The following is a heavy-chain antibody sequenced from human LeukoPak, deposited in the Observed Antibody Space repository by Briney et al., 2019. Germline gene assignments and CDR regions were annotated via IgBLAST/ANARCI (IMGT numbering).Heavy chain of an antibody. D-gene: IGHD6-19*01. CDR3: AKDQWLAHFDY. Sequence: PGGSLRLSCAASGFTFSSYGMHWVRQAPGKGLEWVAVISYDGSNKYYADSVKGRFTISRDNSKNTLYLQMNSLRAEDTAVYYCAKDQWLAHFDYWGQGTLVTVSS. CDR2: ISYDGSNK. J-gene: IGHJ4*02. V-gene: IGHV3-30*18. CDR1: GFTFSSYG.